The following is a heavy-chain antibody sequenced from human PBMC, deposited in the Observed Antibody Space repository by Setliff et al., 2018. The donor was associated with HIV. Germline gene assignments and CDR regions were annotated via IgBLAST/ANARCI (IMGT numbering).Heavy chain of an antibody. CDR2: IIPMLGSP. Sequence: ASVKVSCKASGATFSTSAIGWVRQAPGQGLEWMGGIIPMLGSPNYAHNFRGRVTITADESTSTAYMELSNLTYEDTAVYYCAKIGSGIDYWGQGTLVTVSS. J-gene: IGHJ4*02. CDR1: GATFSTSA. V-gene: IGHV1-69*13. CDR3: AKIGSGIDY. D-gene: IGHD1-26*01.